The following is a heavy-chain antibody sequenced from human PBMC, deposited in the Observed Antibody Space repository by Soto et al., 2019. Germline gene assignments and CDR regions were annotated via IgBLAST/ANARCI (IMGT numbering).Heavy chain of an antibody. CDR1: GYTFTSYA. D-gene: IGHD6-13*01. J-gene: IGHJ4*02. Sequence: ASVKVSCKASGYTFTSYAMHWVRQAPGQRLEWMGWINAGNGNTKYSQKFQGRVTITRDTSASTAYMELSSLRSEDTAVYYCARDRVIAAAEYFDYWGQGALVTSPQ. CDR2: INAGNGNT. CDR3: ARDRVIAAAEYFDY. V-gene: IGHV1-3*01.